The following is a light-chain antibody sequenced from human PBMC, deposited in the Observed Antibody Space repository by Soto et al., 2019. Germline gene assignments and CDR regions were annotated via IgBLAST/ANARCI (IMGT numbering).Light chain of an antibody. CDR3: SSYAGTGKLHLV. CDR2: EVY. J-gene: IGLJ2*01. V-gene: IGLV2-8*01. CDR1: SSDVGAYKS. Sequence: QSVLAQPPSASGSPGQSVTISCTGTSSDVGAYKSVSWYQQHPGKAPRLLIYEVYRRPSGVPDRFSGSKSGNTASLTVSGLLAEDEAHYYCSSYAGTGKLHLVFGGGTKVTVL.